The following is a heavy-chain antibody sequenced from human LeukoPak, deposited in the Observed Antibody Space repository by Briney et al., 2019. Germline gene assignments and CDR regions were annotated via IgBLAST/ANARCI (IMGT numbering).Heavy chain of an antibody. Sequence: GGSLRLSCAASGFTFTNYWMHWVCQAPGKGLVWVSRINSDGIGTKYADSVKGRFTISRDNARNTLYLQMNGLGAEDTAAYYCARGGPAAGEYFDCWGQGTLITVSS. CDR2: INSDGIGT. CDR1: GFTFTNYW. CDR3: ARGGPAAGEYFDC. V-gene: IGHV3-74*01. D-gene: IGHD2-2*01. J-gene: IGHJ4*02.